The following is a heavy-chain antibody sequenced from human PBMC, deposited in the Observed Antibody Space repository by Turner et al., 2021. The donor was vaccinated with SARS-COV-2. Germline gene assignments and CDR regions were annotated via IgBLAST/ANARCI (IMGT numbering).Heavy chain of an antibody. CDR3: ARDGYSSASIGYNWFDP. Sequence: QVQPLASGGGGVQPGRSLRLSCAASGSTFSSYAMHWVRQAPGKGLEWVAVISYDRNNKYCADSVKGRFTISRDNSKNTLYLQMNSLRAEDTAVYYCARDGYSSASIGYNWFDPWGQGTLVTVSS. CDR2: ISYDRNNK. V-gene: IGHV3-30-3*01. CDR1: GSTFSSYA. D-gene: IGHD6-6*01. J-gene: IGHJ5*02.